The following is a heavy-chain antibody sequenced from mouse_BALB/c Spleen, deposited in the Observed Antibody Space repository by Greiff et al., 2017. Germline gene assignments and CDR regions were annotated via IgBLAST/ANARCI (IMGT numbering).Heavy chain of an antibody. D-gene: IGHD2-3*01. CDR1: GYSITSDYA. CDR3: ARGDGYPFAY. Sequence: DVKLQESGPGLVKPSQSLSLTCTVTGYSITSDYAWNWIRQFPGNKLEWMGYISYSGSTSYNPSLKSRISITRDTSKNQFFLQLNSVTTEDTATYYCARGDGYPFAYWGQGTLVTVSA. CDR2: ISYSGST. V-gene: IGHV3-2*02. J-gene: IGHJ3*01.